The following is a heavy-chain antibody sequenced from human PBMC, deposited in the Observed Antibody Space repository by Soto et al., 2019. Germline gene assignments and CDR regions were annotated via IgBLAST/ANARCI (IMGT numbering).Heavy chain of an antibody. CDR2: IYYSGST. CDR1: GGSISSGGYY. D-gene: IGHD1-20*01. J-gene: IGHJ4*02. Sequence: SETLSLTCTVSGGSISSGGYYWCWFRQHPGKGLEWIGYIYYSGSTYYNPSLKSRVTISVDTSKNHFSLKVSSVTAADTAVYCCATIKLGSNWFDYWGQGTLVTVSS. V-gene: IGHV4-30-4*08. CDR3: ATIKLGSNWFDY.